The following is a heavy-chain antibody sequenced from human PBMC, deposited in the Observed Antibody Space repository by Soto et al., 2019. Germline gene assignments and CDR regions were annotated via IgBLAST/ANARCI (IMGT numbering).Heavy chain of an antibody. Sequence: ASVKVSGKASGYTFTSYGISWVRQAPGQGLEWMGWISAYNGNTNYAQKLQGRVTMTTDTSTSTAYMELRGLISDDTAVYYCAMAYYFDSSGLDAFDIWGQGTMVTVSS. CDR2: ISAYNGNT. CDR3: AMAYYFDSSGLDAFDI. D-gene: IGHD3-22*01. V-gene: IGHV1-18*01. J-gene: IGHJ3*02. CDR1: GYTFTSYG.